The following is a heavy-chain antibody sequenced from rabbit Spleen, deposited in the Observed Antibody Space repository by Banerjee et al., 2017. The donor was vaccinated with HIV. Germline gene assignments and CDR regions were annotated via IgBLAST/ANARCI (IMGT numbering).Heavy chain of an antibody. CDR1: GFSFSSSYW. CDR3: ARAGYAGYGYANFRDYYGMDL. J-gene: IGHJ6*01. D-gene: IGHD6-1*01. Sequence: QEQLEESGGDLVKPEGSLTLTCTASGFSFSSSYWICWVRQAPGKGLEWIACIWDGDGRTYYASWAKGRFTISKASSTTVTLQMTSLTVADTATYFCARAGYAGYGYANFRDYYGMDLWGPGTLVTVS. CDR2: IWDGDGRT. V-gene: IGHV1S45*01.